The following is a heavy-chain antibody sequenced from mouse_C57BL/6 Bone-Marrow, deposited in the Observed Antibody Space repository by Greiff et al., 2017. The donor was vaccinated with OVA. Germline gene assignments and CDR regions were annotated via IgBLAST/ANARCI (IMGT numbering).Heavy chain of an antibody. CDR3: ASCGLRRGAGAVDY. D-gene: IGHD2-4*01. V-gene: IGHV1-72*01. Sequence: QVQLQQPGAELVKPGASVKLSCKASGYTFTSYWMHWVKQRPGRGLEWIGRIDPNSGGTKYNEKFKSKATLTVDKPSSTAYMQLSSLTSVDSAVYECASCGLRRGAGAVDYWGQGTSVTVSS. CDR1: GYTFTSYW. J-gene: IGHJ4*01. CDR2: IDPNSGGT.